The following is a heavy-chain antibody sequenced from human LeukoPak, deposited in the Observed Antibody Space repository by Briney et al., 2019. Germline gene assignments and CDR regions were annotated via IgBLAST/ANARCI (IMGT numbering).Heavy chain of an antibody. V-gene: IGHV1-69*04. J-gene: IGHJ3*02. CDR3: ARAALSVDAFDI. CDR2: IIPILGIA. Sequence: SVKVSCKASGGTFSSYAISWVRQAPGQGLEWMGRIIPILGIANYAQKFQGRVTITADKSTSTAYMELSSLRSEDTAVYYCARAALSVDAFDIWGQGTMVTVSS. CDR1: GGTFSSYA. D-gene: IGHD2-2*01.